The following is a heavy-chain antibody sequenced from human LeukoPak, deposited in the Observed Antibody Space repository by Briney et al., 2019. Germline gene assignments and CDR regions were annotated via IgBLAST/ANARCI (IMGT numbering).Heavy chain of an antibody. D-gene: IGHD2-21*01. V-gene: IGHV3-7*02. CDR2: IKEDGSEK. Sequence: PGGSLRLSCVASGFTFSNYWMSWVRQAPGKGLEWVSDIKEDGSEKYYVDSVKGRFTISRDNAKNSLYLQMNSLRVEDTAVYYCVCHVVLSVGYHYGLGVWGQGTTVTVSS. J-gene: IGHJ6*01. CDR1: GFTFSNYW. CDR3: VCHVVLSVGYHYGLGV.